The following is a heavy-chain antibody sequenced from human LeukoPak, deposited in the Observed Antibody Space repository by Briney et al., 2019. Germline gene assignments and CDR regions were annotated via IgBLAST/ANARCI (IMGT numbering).Heavy chain of an antibody. V-gene: IGHV1-69*05. J-gene: IGHJ3*02. Sequence: GSSVKVSCKASGGTFSSYAISWVRQAPGQGLEWMGGIIPIFGTANYAQKFQGRVTITTDESTSTAYMELSSLRSEDTAVYYCARSRNGPGDFDAFDIWGQGTMVTVSS. CDR2: IIPIFGTA. CDR3: ARSRNGPGDFDAFDI. CDR1: GGTFSSYA. D-gene: IGHD3-3*01.